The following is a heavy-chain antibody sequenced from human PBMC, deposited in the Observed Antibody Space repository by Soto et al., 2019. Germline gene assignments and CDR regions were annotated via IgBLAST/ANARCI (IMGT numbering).Heavy chain of an antibody. J-gene: IGHJ4*02. D-gene: IGHD5-18*01. Sequence: WASVKVSCKASGGTFSSYAISWVRQAPGQGLEWMGGIIPIFGTANYAQKFQGRVTITADESTSTAYMELSSLRSEDTAVYYCARDAVAVDTAMVRPNFDYWGQGTLVTVSS. CDR1: GGTFSSYA. V-gene: IGHV1-69*13. CDR3: ARDAVAVDTAMVRPNFDY. CDR2: IIPIFGTA.